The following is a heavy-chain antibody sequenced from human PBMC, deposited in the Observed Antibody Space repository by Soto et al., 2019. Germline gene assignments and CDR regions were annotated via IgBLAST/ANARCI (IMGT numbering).Heavy chain of an antibody. CDR3: AKEGYSSSPNWFDP. CDR2: ISGSGGST. Sequence: GGSPTLSSGASRLSFSSHRMSWGRQAPGKGLEWVSAISGSGGSTYYADSVKGRFTISRDNSKNTLYLQMNSLRAEDTAVYYCAKEGYSSSPNWFDPWGQGTLVPVSS. V-gene: IGHV3-23*01. D-gene: IGHD6-6*01. CDR1: RLSFSSHR. J-gene: IGHJ5*02.